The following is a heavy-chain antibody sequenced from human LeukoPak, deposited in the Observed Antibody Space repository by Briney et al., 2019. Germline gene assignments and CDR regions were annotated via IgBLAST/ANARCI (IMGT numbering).Heavy chain of an antibody. CDR3: ARVPHCSSNSCQAWFDP. Sequence: SETLSLTCTFSGGSIRDDYWCWIRQPPGKGLEWIGNIYYSGSTKYNPSLKSRVTISIDTSRNQFSLKLTSVTAADTAVYYCARVPHCSSNSCQAWFDPWGQGTLVAVSS. D-gene: IGHD2-2*01. V-gene: IGHV4-59*01. CDR2: IYYSGST. CDR1: GGSIRDDY. J-gene: IGHJ5*02.